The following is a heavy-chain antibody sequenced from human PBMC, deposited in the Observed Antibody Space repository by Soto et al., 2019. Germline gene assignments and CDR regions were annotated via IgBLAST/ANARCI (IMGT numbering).Heavy chain of an antibody. CDR2: IDSSSSDI. CDR3: ARDRSVDVVPTIPTYYYYMDV. J-gene: IGHJ6*03. D-gene: IGHD5-12*01. V-gene: IGHV3-48*01. CDR1: GLIFSSYS. Sequence: EVHLAESGGGLVQPGGSLRLSCAASGLIFSSYSMNWVRQAPGKGLEWVSYIDSSSSDIHYADSVRGRFTISRDNAKKSLFLKMDSQRVEDTAVYYCARDRSVDVVPTIPTYYYYMDVWGKGTTVTVSS.